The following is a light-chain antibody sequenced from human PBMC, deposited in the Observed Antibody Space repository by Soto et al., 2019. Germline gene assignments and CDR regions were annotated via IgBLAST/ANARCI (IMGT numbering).Light chain of an antibody. Sequence: EVVMTQSPDPLSVSPGERVTLSCRASQSVKSKLAWYQQKRGQAPRLVIYGASTRATDIEARFSGNRSGTDFTRTITNLQSEGSAVYYCQQYHSGSSVGQRTKL. V-gene: IGKV3-15*01. J-gene: IGKJ2*01. CDR2: GAS. CDR1: QSVKSK. CDR3: QQYHSGSS.